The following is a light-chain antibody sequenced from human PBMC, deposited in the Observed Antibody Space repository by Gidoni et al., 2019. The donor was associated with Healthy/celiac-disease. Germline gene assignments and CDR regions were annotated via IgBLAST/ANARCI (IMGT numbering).Light chain of an antibody. CDR1: QSVSSSY. J-gene: IGKJ1*01. CDR2: GAS. Sequence: EIVLTQSPGTLSLSPGERATLSCRASQSVSSSYLAWYQQKPGQAPRLLISGASSRATGIPDRFSGTGPGTDFTLTISRLEPEDFAVYYCQQYGSSPWTFGQGTKVEIK. CDR3: QQYGSSPWT. V-gene: IGKV3-20*01.